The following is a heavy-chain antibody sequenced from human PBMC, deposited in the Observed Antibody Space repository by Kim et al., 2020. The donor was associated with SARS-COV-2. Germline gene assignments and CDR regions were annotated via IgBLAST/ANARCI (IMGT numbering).Heavy chain of an antibody. V-gene: IGHV4-39*07. Sequence: SLKSRVTISVDTSKNQFSLKLSSVTAADTAVYYCARAHYVWGSYRFAPDYWGQGTLVTVSS. D-gene: IGHD3-16*02. J-gene: IGHJ4*02. CDR3: ARAHYVWGSYRFAPDY.